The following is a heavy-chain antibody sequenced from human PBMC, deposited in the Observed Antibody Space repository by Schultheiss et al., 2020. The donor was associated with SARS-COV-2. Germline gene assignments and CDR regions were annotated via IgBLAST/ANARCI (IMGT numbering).Heavy chain of an antibody. D-gene: IGHD3-10*01. CDR2: INPNSGGT. J-gene: IGHJ4*02. CDR3: ARSEWFGELLSVFDY. Sequence: ASVKVSCKASGYTFTSYGISWVRQAPGQGLEWMGRINPNSGGTNYAQKFQGRVTMTRDTSISTAYMELSRLRSDDTAVYYCARSEWFGELLSVFDYWGQGTLVTVSS. CDR1: GYTFTSYG. V-gene: IGHV1-2*06.